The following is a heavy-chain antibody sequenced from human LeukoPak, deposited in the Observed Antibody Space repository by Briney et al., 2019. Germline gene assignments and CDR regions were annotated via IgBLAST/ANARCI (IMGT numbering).Heavy chain of an antibody. CDR3: SMVRGVITTFDY. D-gene: IGHD3-10*01. V-gene: IGHV1-2*02. CDR2: INPNSGGT. J-gene: IGHJ4*02. Sequence: ASVKVSCKASGYTFTGYYMHWVRQAPGQGLEWMGWINPNSGGTNYAQKFQGRVTMTRDTSISTAYMELSRLRSDDTAVYYCSMVRGVITTFDYWGQGTLVTISS. CDR1: GYTFTGYY.